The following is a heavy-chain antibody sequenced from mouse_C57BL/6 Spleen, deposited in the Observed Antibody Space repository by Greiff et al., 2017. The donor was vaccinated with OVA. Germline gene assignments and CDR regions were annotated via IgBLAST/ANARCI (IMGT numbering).Heavy chain of an antibody. CDR1: GFTFSDAW. Sequence: EVQLVESGGGLVQPGGSMKLSCAASGFTFSDAWMDWVRQSPEKGLEWVAEIRNKANNHATYYAESVKGRFTISRDDSKSSVYLQMNSLRAEDTGIYYCTRSLDSSGTGYFDYWGQGTTLTVSS. D-gene: IGHD3-2*02. V-gene: IGHV6-6*01. J-gene: IGHJ2*01. CDR3: TRSLDSSGTGYFDY. CDR2: IRNKANNHAT.